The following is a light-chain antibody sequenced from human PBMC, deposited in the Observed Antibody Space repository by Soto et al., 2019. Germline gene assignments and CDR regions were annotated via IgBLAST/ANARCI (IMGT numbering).Light chain of an antibody. CDR1: SSDVGGYNY. V-gene: IGLV2-11*01. Sequence: QSALTQPRSVSGSPGQSVTISCTGTSSDVGGYNYVSWYQQHPGKAPKLMIDDVTERPSGVPDRFSGSKSGNTASLTISGLRAEDEADYYCCSYAGSYTLGAFGGGTKLTVL. CDR3: CSYAGSYTLGA. CDR2: DVT. J-gene: IGLJ2*01.